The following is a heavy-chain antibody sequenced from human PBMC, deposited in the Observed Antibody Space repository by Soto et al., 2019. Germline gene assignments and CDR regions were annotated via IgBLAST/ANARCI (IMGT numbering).Heavy chain of an antibody. CDR3: ARTKCSGGSCYSWSLDY. J-gene: IGHJ4*02. D-gene: IGHD2-15*01. CDR1: GGSVTTGRYY. CDR2: SYYSDST. Sequence: TLALTCTVAGGSVTTGRYYWSWIRQLPGKGLEWIDHSYYSDSTYYNPSLKSRVSISLDTSKNQFSLKLSFVTAADTAMYYCARTKCSGGSCYSWSLDYWGQGTPVTVSS. V-gene: IGHV4-31*03.